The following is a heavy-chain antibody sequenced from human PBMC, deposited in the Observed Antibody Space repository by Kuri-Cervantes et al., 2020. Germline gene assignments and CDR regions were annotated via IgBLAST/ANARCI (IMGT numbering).Heavy chain of an antibody. D-gene: IGHD3-22*01. CDR3: ARYYDSSGYYHYFDY. CDR2: IKQDGSEK. CDR1: GFTFSSYS. V-gene: IGHV3-7*03. J-gene: IGHJ4*02. Sequence: GESLKISCAASGFTFSSYSMNWVRQAPGKGLEWVANIKQDGSEKYYVDSVKGRFTISRDNAKNSLYLQMNSLRAEDTAVYYCARYYDSSGYYHYFDYWGQGTLVTVSS.